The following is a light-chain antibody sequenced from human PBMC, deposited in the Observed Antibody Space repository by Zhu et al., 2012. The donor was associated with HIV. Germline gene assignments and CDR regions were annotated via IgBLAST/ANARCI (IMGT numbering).Light chain of an antibody. CDR3: QQYGRTPWT. CDR1: QSVSSTY. CDR2: GAS. J-gene: IGKJ1*01. Sequence: EIVLTQSPGTLSLSPGERANLSCRASQSVSSTYLAWHQQKPGQAPRLLIYGASSRATGIPDRFSGSGSGTDFTLTISRLEPEDFAVYYCQQYGRTPWTFGQGTKVEIK. V-gene: IGKV3-20*01.